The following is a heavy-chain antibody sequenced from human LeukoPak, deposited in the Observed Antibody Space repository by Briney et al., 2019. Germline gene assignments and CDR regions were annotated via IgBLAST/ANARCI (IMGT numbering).Heavy chain of an antibody. V-gene: IGHV1-2*02. D-gene: IGHD4-17*01. CDR2: INPNSGGT. CDR3: ARDYGDYMDHAFDI. CDR1: GYTFTGYY. J-gene: IGHJ3*02. Sequence: GASVKVSCKASGYTFTGYYMHWVRQAPGQGLEWMGWINPNSGGTNYAQKFQGRVTMTRDTSISTAYMELSRLRSDDTAVYYCARDYGDYMDHAFDIWGQGTMVTVSS.